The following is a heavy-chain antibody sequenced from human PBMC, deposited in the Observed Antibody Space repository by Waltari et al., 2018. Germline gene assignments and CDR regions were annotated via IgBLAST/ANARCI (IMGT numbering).Heavy chain of an antibody. D-gene: IGHD3-3*01. CDR3: ARDRSLTTIFGVATYYYYGMDV. CDR2: ISAYNGNT. J-gene: IGHJ6*02. V-gene: IGHV1-18*01. CDR1: GYTFTSYG. Sequence: QVQLVQSGAEVKKPGASVKVSCKASGYTFTSYGISWVRQAPGQGLEWMGWISAYNGNTNYAQKLQGRVTMTTDTSTSTAYMELRSLRSDDTAVYYCARDRSLTTIFGVATYYYYGMDVWGQGTTVTVSS.